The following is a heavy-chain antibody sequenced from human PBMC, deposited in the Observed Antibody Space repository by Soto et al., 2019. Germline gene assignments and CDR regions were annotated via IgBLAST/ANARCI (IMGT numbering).Heavy chain of an antibody. Sequence: EVQLVESGGGLVEPGGSLRLSCEASGFTFGNAYMNWVRQAPGKGLEWVGRIKTNTDYGTTDYATPVKGRFLISRDDSKATLFLQMHSVKPEATAVYFCCTDVPAKYYYDGSGYSPDWGQGTLVTVSS. CDR3: CTDVPAKYYYDGSGYSPD. V-gene: IGHV3-15*01. CDR2: IKTNTDYGTT. J-gene: IGHJ4*02. CDR1: GFTFGNAY. D-gene: IGHD3-22*01.